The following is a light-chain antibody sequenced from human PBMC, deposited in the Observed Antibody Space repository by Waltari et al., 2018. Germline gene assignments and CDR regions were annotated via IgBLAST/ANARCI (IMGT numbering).Light chain of an antibody. V-gene: IGKV1-12*01. Sequence: DLQLTQSPSSVSASIGDRVTITCRASQDVSSWVAWSQQKPGKPPNLLIFGASSVQGGVPSRFSGSGSGTDFTLTISNLQPEDVATYYCQQAHSFPITFGPGTRL. CDR1: QDVSSW. CDR3: QQAHSFPIT. CDR2: GAS. J-gene: IGKJ5*01.